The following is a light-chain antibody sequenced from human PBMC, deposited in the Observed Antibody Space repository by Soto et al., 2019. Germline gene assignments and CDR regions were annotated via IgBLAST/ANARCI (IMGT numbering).Light chain of an antibody. CDR3: QEYIQWPPGM. CDR1: QSVSRN. CDR2: GAS. V-gene: IGKV3-15*01. J-gene: IGKJ1*01. Sequence: EVVLTQSPATLSVSPGDRATLSCRASQSVSRNLAWYQQKPGQAPRLLIYGASTRATGVPARFSGSGSATEFTLSISSLQSEDVAVYYCQEYIQWPPGMFGPGTTVDIK.